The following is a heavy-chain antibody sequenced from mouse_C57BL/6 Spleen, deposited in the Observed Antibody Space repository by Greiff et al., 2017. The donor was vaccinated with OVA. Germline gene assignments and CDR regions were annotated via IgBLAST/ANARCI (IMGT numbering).Heavy chain of an antibody. Sequence: QVQLKQPGAELVRPGSSVKLSCKASGYTFTSYWMDWVKQRPGQGLEWIGNIYPSDSETHYNQKFKDKATLTVDKSSSTAYMQLSSLTSEDSAVYYCASYGSSYRGMDYWGQGTSVTVSS. CDR1: GYTFTSYW. J-gene: IGHJ4*01. D-gene: IGHD1-1*01. V-gene: IGHV1-61*01. CDR2: IYPSDSET. CDR3: ASYGSSYRGMDY.